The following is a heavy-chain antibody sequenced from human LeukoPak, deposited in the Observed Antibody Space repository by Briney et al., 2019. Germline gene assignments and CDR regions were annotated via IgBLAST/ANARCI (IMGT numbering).Heavy chain of an antibody. CDR3: ARAAEAALVDY. Sequence: GGSLRLSCAASGFTFSDYYMSWIRQAPGKGLEWVSSISSSSSYIYYADSVKGRFTISRDNAKNSLYLQMNSLRAEDTAVYYCARAAEAALVDYWGQGTLVTVSS. D-gene: IGHD6-6*01. V-gene: IGHV3-11*06. CDR2: ISSSSSYI. J-gene: IGHJ4*02. CDR1: GFTFSDYY.